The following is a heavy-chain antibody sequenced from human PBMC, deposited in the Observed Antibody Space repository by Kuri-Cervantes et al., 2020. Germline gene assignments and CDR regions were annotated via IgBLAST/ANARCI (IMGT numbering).Heavy chain of an antibody. CDR1: RFIFEDYG. J-gene: IGHJ6*04. CDR2: ISGSGGST. V-gene: IGHV3-21*03. CDR3: ARARRSCSNGVRVGFGMDV. Sequence: GESLKISCAASRFIFEDYGMSWVRQAPGKGLEWVSAISGSGGSTYYADSAQGRFTISRDNAKSSLYLQMNSLRAEDTAVYYCARARRSCSNGVRVGFGMDVWGKGTTVTVSS. D-gene: IGHD2-8*01.